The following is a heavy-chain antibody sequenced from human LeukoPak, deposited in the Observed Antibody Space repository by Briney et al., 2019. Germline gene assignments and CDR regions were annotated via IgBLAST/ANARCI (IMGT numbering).Heavy chain of an antibody. CDR3: ARGLFIASFDY. CDR1: GFSFSSYW. J-gene: IGHJ4*02. Sequence: PGGSLRLSCAASGFSFSSYWMHWVRQAPGKGLVWVSRINSDGSTTNYADSVKGRFTISRDNAKNTLYLQVNSLRSEDTAVYFCARGLFIASFDYWGQGTLVTVSS. D-gene: IGHD3-16*02. V-gene: IGHV3-74*01. CDR2: INSDGSTT.